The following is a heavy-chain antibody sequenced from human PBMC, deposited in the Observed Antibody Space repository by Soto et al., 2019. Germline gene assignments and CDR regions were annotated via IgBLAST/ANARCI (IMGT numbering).Heavy chain of an antibody. CDR3: ARGPPGTDHYYYYYMDV. CDR1: GYTFTDYY. CDR2: IIPNSGGT. Sequence: ASVKVSCKASGYTFTDYYIHWVRQAPGQGLEWMGWIIPNSGGTNYVQKFQGWVTMTSDTSISTAYMELSRLRSDDTAVYYCARGPPGTDHYYYYYMDVWGKGTTVTVSS. V-gene: IGHV1-2*04. J-gene: IGHJ6*03. D-gene: IGHD3-10*01.